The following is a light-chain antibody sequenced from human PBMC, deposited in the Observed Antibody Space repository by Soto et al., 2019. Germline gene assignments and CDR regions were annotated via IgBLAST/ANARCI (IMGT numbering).Light chain of an antibody. CDR3: CSYTGRFTYV. V-gene: IGLV2-14*01. J-gene: IGLJ1*01. Sequence: QSALTQPASVSGSPGQSITISCTGTSSDVGGYNHVSWYQQHPGKAPKLMIYEVSNRPSGVSSRFSTSKSGNTASLTISGLQAEDEADYYCCSYTGRFTYVVGTGNKVTAL. CDR1: SSDVGGYNH. CDR2: EVS.